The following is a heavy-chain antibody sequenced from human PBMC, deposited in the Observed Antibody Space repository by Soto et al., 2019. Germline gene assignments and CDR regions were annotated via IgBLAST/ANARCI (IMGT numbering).Heavy chain of an antibody. CDR3: AKVMGELYNPFDD. V-gene: IGHV3-21*01. D-gene: IGHD3-16*01. J-gene: IGHJ4*02. Sequence: GGSLRLSCAASGFTFSSYSMNWVRQAPGKGLEWVSSISSSSSYIYYADSVKGRFTISRDNSKNTLYLQMNSLRAEDTAVYYWAKVMGELYNPFDDWGQGTLVTVSS. CDR1: GFTFSSYS. CDR2: ISSSSSYI.